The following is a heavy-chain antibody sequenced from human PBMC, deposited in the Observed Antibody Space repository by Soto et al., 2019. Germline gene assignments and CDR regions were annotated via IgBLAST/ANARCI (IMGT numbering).Heavy chain of an antibody. CDR2: IYHSGST. V-gene: IGHV4-38-2*01. Sequence: LSLTCAVSGSSISSGYYWGWIRQPPGKGLEWIGSIYHSGSTYYNPSLKSRVTISVDTSKNQFSLKLSSVTAADTAVYYCARGDIVVVPAAIGWFDPWGQGTLVTVSS. CDR1: GSSISSGYY. J-gene: IGHJ5*02. D-gene: IGHD2-2*01. CDR3: ARGDIVVVPAAIGWFDP.